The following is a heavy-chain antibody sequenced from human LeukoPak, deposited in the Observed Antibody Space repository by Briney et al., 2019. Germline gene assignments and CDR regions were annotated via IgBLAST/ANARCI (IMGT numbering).Heavy chain of an antibody. J-gene: IGHJ5*02. V-gene: IGHV1-46*01. CDR1: GYTFTNYY. CDR2: NHPSGSSP. Sequence: ASVIVSCKASGYTFTNYYLHWGRQAPGQGVEWMEINHPSGSSPAYAQKHQRRVSLTRDTSTSTVCMQLSSLRAEDTAVYYCARDSTPSSLAGPWGQGNLVTV. D-gene: IGHD2-2*01. CDR3: ARDSTPSSLAGP.